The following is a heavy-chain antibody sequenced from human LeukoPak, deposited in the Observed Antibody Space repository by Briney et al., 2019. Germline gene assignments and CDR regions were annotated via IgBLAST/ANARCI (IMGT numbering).Heavy chain of an antibody. CDR3: ARERQDTIVHSGAFDI. CDR2: IESDRSYT. V-gene: IGHV3-30-3*01. CDR1: GFTFRTYF. Sequence: GRALRLSCAASGFTFRTYFMHGVRQARAKGGEWVAVIESDRSYTFFVECVKGRFSSSRDNSKNTLYLQMISLRAEDTAVYFCARERQDTIVHSGAFDIWGQGTMVTVSS. D-gene: IGHD3-10*01. J-gene: IGHJ3*02.